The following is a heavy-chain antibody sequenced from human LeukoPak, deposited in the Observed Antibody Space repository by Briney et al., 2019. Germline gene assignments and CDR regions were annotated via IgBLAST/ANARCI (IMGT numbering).Heavy chain of an antibody. V-gene: IGHV3-23*01. D-gene: IGHD5-12*01. J-gene: IGHJ4*02. CDR1: GFTFSSYG. CDR3: AKDSGYAYFDY. CDR2: ISGSGGST. Sequence: GGTLRLSCAASGFTFSSYGMSWVRQAPGKGLEWVSAISGSGGSTYYADSVKGRFTISRDNSKNTLYLQMNSLRAEDTAVYYCAKDSGYAYFDYWGQGTLVTASS.